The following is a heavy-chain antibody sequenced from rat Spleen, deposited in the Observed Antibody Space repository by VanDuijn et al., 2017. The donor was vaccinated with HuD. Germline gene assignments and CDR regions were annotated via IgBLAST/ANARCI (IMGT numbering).Heavy chain of an antibody. CDR3: AREVQPYWYFDF. CDR1: GFTFNKFW. J-gene: IGHJ1*01. Sequence: EVQLVESGGGLVQPGRSLKLSCVASGFTFNKFWMTWIRQAPGKGLEWVASIINTGGSTYYPDSVKGRFTISRDNAKSTLYLQMNSLRSEDPATYYCAREVQPYWYFDFWGPGTMVTVSS. CDR2: IINTGGST. V-gene: IGHV5-31*01. D-gene: IGHD1-5*01.